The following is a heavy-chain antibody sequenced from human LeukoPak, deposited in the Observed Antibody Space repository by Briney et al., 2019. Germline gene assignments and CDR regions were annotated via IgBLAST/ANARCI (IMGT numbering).Heavy chain of an antibody. J-gene: IGHJ3*02. Sequence: GGSLRLSCAASGFTFRSYSMNWVRQAPGKGLEGVSYITGSSSAIFYADSVKGRFTISRDNAESSLFLQMNSLGDEDTAVYYCARDLNYAFDIWGQGTLVTVSS. V-gene: IGHV3-48*02. CDR3: ARDLNYAFDI. D-gene: IGHD1-7*01. CDR1: GFTFRSYS. CDR2: ITGSSSAI.